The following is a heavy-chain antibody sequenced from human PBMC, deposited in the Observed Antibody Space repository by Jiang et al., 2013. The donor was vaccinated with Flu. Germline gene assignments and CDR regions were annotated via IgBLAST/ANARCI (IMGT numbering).Heavy chain of an antibody. J-gene: IGHJ6*02. V-gene: IGHV4-59*01. CDR1: SISSYY. CDR2: LLQWEH. CDR3: ARAQGKGRVYGMDV. D-gene: IGHD3-10*01. Sequence: SISSYYWSWDPAAPREGTGVDWVYLLQWEHQLQPSLKSRVTISVDTSKNQFSLKLSSVTAADTAVYYCARAQGKGRVYGMDVWGQGTTVTVSS.